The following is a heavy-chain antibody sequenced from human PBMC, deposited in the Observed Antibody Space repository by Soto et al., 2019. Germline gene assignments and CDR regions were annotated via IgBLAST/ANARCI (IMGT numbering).Heavy chain of an antibody. CDR2: ISADGSDT. D-gene: IGHD4-4*01. J-gene: IGHJ5*01. CDR3: LSKVPSDPWRA. Sequence: PGGSLRLSCSASGFTLSNDLVHWVRQSPGKGLLWVSRISADGSDTAYADSVKGRFSISRDNARNTVYLQMSSLRVDDTAVYYCLSKVPSDPWRAWGHGTLVTVSS. CDR1: GFTLSNDL. V-gene: IGHV3-74*01.